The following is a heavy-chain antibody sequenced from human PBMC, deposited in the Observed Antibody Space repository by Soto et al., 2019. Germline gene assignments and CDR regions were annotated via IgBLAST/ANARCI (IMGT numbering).Heavy chain of an antibody. J-gene: IGHJ6*02. Sequence: TGGSLRLSCAASGFTFSSYGMHWVRQAPGKGLEWVAVIWYDGSNKYYADSVKGRFTISRDNSKNTLYLQMNSLRAEDTAVYYCARVNPHYYYGMDVWGQGTTVTVSS. CDR3: ARVNPHYYYGMDV. CDR2: IWYDGSNK. CDR1: GFTFSSYG. V-gene: IGHV3-33*01.